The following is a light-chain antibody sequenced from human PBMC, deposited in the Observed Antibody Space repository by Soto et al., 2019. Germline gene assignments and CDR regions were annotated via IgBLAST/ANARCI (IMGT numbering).Light chain of an antibody. CDR2: DVN. Sequence: QSVLTQPASVSGSPGQSISISCTGTGNDVGGYTFVSWYQQHPDKVPKLVIFDVNRRPSGVSDRFSGSKSVNAASLTISGLQADDEADYYCCSYTATTTYVFRTGTKVTVL. CDR1: GNDVGGYTF. V-gene: IGLV2-14*03. J-gene: IGLJ1*01. CDR3: CSYTATTTYV.